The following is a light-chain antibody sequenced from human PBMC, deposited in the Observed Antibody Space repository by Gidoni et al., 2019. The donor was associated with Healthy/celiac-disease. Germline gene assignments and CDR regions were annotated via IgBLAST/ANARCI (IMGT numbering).Light chain of an antibody. Sequence: DIQMREYPSSLSASVGDRVTITCRASQSISSYLNWYQQKPGKAPKLLIYAASSLQSGVPSRFSGSGSGTDFTLTISSLQPEDFATYYCQQNDSTPYTFGPGTKLDIK. CDR1: QSISSY. V-gene: IGKV1-39*01. J-gene: IGKJ2*01. CDR2: AAS. CDR3: QQNDSTPYT.